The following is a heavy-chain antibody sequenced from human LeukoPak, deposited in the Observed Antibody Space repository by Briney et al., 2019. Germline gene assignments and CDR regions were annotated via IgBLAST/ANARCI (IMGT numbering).Heavy chain of an antibody. D-gene: IGHD3-22*01. V-gene: IGHV4-59*01. CDR3: ARDAYYYDSSASGYYYYMDV. CDR2: IYYSGST. CDR1: GGSISSYY. J-gene: IGHJ6*03. Sequence: SETLSLTCTVSGGSISSYYWSWIRQPPGKGLEWIGYIYYSGSTNYNPSLKSRVTISVDTSKNQFSLKLSSVTAADTAVYYCARDAYYYDSSASGYYYYMDVWGKGTTVTVSS.